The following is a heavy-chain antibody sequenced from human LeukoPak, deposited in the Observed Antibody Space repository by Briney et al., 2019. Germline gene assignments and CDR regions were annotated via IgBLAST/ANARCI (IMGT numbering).Heavy chain of an antibody. CDR2: IYTSGTT. Sequence: SETLSLTCTVSVGSPINYFRSWIRQPAGKGLEWIGHIYTSGTTHYNPSLNTRVTISLDTSKSQFSLHLNSVTAADTAVYYCARAEGSGSGAYTLDYWGQGILVTVSS. V-gene: IGHV4-4*07. CDR1: VGSPINYF. D-gene: IGHD3-10*01. CDR3: ARAEGSGSGAYTLDY. J-gene: IGHJ4*02.